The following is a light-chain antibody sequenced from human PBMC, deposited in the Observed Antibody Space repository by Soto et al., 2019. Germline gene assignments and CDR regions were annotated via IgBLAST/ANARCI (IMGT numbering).Light chain of an antibody. CDR3: ISYASINTYV. J-gene: IGLJ1*01. V-gene: IGLV2-14*01. Sequence: QSALTQPASVSGSPGQSITISCTGTSSDVGGYDYVSWYQQQPGKAPKLMIYDVTNRPSGVSNRFSGSKSGNTASLTISGLQAEDEADYYCISYASINTYVFGTGTKLTVL. CDR1: SSDVGGYDY. CDR2: DVT.